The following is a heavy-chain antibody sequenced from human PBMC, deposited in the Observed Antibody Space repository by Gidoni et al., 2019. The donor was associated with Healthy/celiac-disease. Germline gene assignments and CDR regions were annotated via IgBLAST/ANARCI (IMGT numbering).Heavy chain of an antibody. CDR1: GFTFSSYD. CDR2: IGTAGDT. Sequence: EVQLVESGGGLVQPGGSLRLSCAASGFTFSSYDMHWVGHATGKGLEWVSAIGTAGDTYYPGSVKGRFTISRENAKNALYLQRNSLRAGDTAVYYCARGAHCSGGSCYSGDNWFDPWGQGTLVTVSS. J-gene: IGHJ5*02. V-gene: IGHV3-13*04. D-gene: IGHD2-15*01. CDR3: ARGAHCSGGSCYSGDNWFDP.